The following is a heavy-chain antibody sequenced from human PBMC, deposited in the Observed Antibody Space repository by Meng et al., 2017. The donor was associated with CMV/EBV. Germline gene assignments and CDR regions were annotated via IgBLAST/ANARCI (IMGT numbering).Heavy chain of an antibody. Sequence: SETLSLTCAVYGGSFSGYYWSWIRQPPGKGMEWFGEINHSGSTNYNPSLKSRVTISVDTSKNQFSLKLSSVTAADTAVYYCAKLPAPMDVWGQGTTVTVSS. CDR3: AKLPAPMDV. CDR1: GGSFSGYY. J-gene: IGHJ6*02. V-gene: IGHV4-34*01. CDR2: INHSGST.